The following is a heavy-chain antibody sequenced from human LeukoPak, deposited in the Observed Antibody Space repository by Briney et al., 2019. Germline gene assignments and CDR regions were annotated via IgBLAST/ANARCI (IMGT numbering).Heavy chain of an antibody. CDR3: ARGSDIVVVPAAMGLEDYYGMDV. Sequence: SETLSLTCAVYGGPFSGYYWSWIRQPPGKGLEWIGEINHSGSTNYNPSLKSRVTISVDTSKNQFSLKLSSVTAADTAVYYCARGSDIVVVPAAMGLEDYYGMDVWGQGTTVTVSS. J-gene: IGHJ6*02. CDR1: GGPFSGYY. D-gene: IGHD2-2*01. CDR2: INHSGST. V-gene: IGHV4-34*01.